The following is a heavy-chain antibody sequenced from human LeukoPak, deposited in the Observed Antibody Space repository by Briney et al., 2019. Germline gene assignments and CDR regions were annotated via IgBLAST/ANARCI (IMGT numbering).Heavy chain of an antibody. CDR2: IYRDSSMI. V-gene: IGHV3-48*01. Sequence: GGSLRLSCVASGFNFDEYAMNWVRQAPGKGLEWISCIYRDSSMIHYADSVRGRFTVSRDNAKNSVYLQMNSLRAEDTAVYYCAKHHDYGAISSCDYWGQGTLVTVSS. CDR1: GFNFDEYA. D-gene: IGHD4-17*01. J-gene: IGHJ4*02. CDR3: AKHHDYGAISSCDY.